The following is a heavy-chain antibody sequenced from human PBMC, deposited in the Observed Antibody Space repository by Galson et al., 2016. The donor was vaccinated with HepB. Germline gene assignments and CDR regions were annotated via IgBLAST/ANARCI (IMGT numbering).Heavy chain of an antibody. D-gene: IGHD1-26*01. J-gene: IGHJ4*02. V-gene: IGHV4-34*01. CDR2: IDHSGNT. CDR1: GESFSDYY. Sequence: SETLSLTCAVYGESFSDYYWSWIRQPPGKGLEWIAEIDHSGNTNYNPSLKSRVIISIDTSKNHFSLKLSSVTAADTAVYYCARGSGTYVRWKVFDYWGQGTLVTVSS. CDR3: ARGSGTYVRWKVFDY.